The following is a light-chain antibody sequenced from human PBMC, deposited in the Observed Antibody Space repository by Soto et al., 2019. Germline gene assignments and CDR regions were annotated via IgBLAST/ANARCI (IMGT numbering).Light chain of an antibody. CDR1: SGDIGDYNY. CDR2: DVS. Sequence: QSVLTQPASVSGSPGRSITISCVSTSGDIGDYNYVSWYQQHPGKVPKVIIYDVSNRPSGVSYRFSGTKSGNTASLTVSGLQAEDEADYYCCSYTRSGTLIFGTG. CDR3: CSYTRSGTLI. V-gene: IGLV2-14*01. J-gene: IGLJ1*01.